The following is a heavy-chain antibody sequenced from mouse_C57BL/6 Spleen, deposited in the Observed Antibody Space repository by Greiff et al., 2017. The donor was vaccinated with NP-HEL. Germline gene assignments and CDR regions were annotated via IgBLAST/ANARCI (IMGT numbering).Heavy chain of an antibody. CDR3: TGNYSWYFDV. D-gene: IGHD2-1*01. V-gene: IGHV14-4*01. Sequence: EVQLQQSGAELVRPGASVKLSCTASGFNIKDDYMHWVKQRPEQGLEWIGWIDPENGDTEYASKFQGKATITADTSSNTAYLQISSLTSEDTAVYYCTGNYSWYFDVWGTGTTVTVSS. CDR2: IDPENGDT. CDR1: GFNIKDDY. J-gene: IGHJ1*03.